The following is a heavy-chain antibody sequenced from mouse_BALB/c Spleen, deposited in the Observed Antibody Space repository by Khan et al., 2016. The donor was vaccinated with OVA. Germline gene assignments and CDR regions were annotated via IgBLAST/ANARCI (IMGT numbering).Heavy chain of an antibody. J-gene: IGHJ1*01. Sequence: QIQLVQSGPELKKPGETVKISCKASGYPFTNYGMNWVKQAPGKGLKWMGWINTYTGEPTYTDDFKGRFAFSLETSASTAYLQIDNLKNEDTASYFCASGGYWYFDVWGAGTTVTVSS. CDR2: INTYTGEP. CDR3: ASGGYWYFDV. CDR1: GYPFTNYG. D-gene: IGHD1-1*02. V-gene: IGHV9-3-1*01.